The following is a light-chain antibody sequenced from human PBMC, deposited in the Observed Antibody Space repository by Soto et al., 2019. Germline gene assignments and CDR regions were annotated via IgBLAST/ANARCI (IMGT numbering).Light chain of an antibody. CDR2: DTS. CDR1: QSVSRY. J-gene: IGKJ4*01. V-gene: IGKV3-11*01. CDR3: QQRSTWPLT. Sequence: EIVLTQSPATLSLSPGERATLSCRASQSVSRYLAWYQQKPGQSPRLLIYDTSTRATGIPARFSGSGSGTDFTLTISSLEPEDFAIYYCQQRSTWPLTFGGGTRVEIK.